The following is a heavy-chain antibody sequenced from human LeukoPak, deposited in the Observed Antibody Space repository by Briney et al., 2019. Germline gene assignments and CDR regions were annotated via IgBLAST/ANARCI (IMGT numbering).Heavy chain of an antibody. CDR1: GFTFSSYG. J-gene: IGHJ4*02. D-gene: IGHD2-21*02. V-gene: IGHV3-33*01. CDR3: ARDHCGGDCYADY. Sequence: PGGSLRLSCAASGFTFSSYGMHWVRQAPGKGLEWVAVIWYDGSNKYYADSVKGRFTISRDNSKNTLYLQMNSLRAEDTAVYYCARDHCGGDCYADYWGRGTLVTVSS. CDR2: IWYDGSNK.